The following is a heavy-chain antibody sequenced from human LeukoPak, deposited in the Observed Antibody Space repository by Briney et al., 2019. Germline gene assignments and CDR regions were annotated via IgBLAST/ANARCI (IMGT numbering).Heavy chain of an antibody. V-gene: IGHV3-23*01. CDR2: TSGSGGST. D-gene: IGHD5-24*01. J-gene: IGHJ4*02. Sequence: PGGSLRLSCAASGFTFRNYAMSWVRQAPGKGLEWVSTTSGSGGSTYHADSTKGRFTISRDNSKNTLYLQMNSLRAEDTAVYYCAKDIGFNLFLEYWGQGTLVAVSS. CDR3: AKDIGFNLFLEY. CDR1: GFTFRNYA.